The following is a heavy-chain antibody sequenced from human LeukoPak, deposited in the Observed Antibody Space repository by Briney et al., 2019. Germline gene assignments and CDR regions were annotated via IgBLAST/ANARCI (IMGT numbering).Heavy chain of an antibody. CDR2: SGSSGSTI. V-gene: IGHV3-11*04. J-gene: IGHJ6*03. CDR1: GFTFSDYY. Sequence: GGSLRLSCAASGFTFSDYYMSWIRQAPGKGLEWVSYSGSSGSTIYYADSVKGRFTISRDNAKNSLYLQMNSPRAEDTAVCYCASIGKFLEWSIYYYYYMDVWGKGTTVTVSS. D-gene: IGHD3-3*01. CDR3: ASIGKFLEWSIYYYYYMDV.